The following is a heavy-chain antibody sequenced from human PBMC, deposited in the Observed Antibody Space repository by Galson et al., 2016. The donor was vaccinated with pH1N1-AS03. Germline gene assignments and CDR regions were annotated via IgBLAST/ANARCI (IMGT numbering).Heavy chain of an antibody. CDR3: ARATGSFCSSSSCFAYFDY. D-gene: IGHD2-2*01. J-gene: IGHJ4*02. V-gene: IGHV3-7*01. CDR1: GFSFSANW. CDR2: IKRDGSVK. Sequence: SLRLSCAASGFSFSANWMSWVRQAPGKGLEWVANIKRDGSVKTYVDSVEGRFAISRDNANNSSFLQMSSLTPEDTAVYFCARATGSFCSSSSCFAYFDYWGLGTLVTVSS.